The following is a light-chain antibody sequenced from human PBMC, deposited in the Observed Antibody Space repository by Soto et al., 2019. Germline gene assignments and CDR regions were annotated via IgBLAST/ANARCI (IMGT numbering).Light chain of an antibody. J-gene: IGLJ2*01. CDR3: GTWDSGLRAGV. V-gene: IGLV1-51*01. CDR1: RYNIGNNY. Sequence: QSVLTQPPSVSAAPGQKVTISCSGSRYNIGNNYVYWYQQLPVTAPKLLTYDNNKPPSGIPDRFSGSKSGTSATLGITGLQAGDEADYYCGTWDSGLRAGVFGGGTKVTVL. CDR2: DNN.